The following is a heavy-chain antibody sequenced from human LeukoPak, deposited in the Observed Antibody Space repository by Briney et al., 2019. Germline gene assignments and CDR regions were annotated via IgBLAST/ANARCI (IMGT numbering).Heavy chain of an antibody. J-gene: IGHJ4*02. CDR3: AASSYGYSSSWYYFK. CDR1: GFTFTSSA. Sequence: GASVKVSCKASGFTFTSSAMQWVRQARGQRLEWIGWIVVGSGNTNYAQKFQERVTITRDMSTSTAYMELSSLRSEDTAVYYCAASSYGYSSSWYYFKWGQGTLVTVSS. CDR2: IVVGSGNT. D-gene: IGHD6-13*01. V-gene: IGHV1-58*02.